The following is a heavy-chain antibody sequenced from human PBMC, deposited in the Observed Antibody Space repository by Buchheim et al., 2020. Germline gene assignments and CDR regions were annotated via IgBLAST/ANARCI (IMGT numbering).Heavy chain of an antibody. CDR1: GGSISGDY. J-gene: IGHJ6*02. Sequence: QVHLQQWGAGLLKPSETLSLTCAVYGGSISGDYWSWIRQPPGKGLEWIGEIHPSISTNYNPSLKSRVNMSVDTSKNQFYLKVGSVTAADTAVYDCARVGVGVVAAFNAMDVWGQGTT. D-gene: IGHD2-15*01. CDR2: IHPSIST. CDR3: ARVGVGVVAAFNAMDV. V-gene: IGHV4-34*01.